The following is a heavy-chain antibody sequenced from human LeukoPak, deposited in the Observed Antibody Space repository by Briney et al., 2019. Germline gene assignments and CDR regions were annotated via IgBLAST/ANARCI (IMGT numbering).Heavy chain of an antibody. CDR3: AKEGIAVASFDY. V-gene: IGHV3-23*01. J-gene: IGHJ4*02. CDR2: ISGGGGYT. Sequence: GGSLRLSCAASGFTFSSYAMSWVRQGPGKGLEWVSAISGGGGYTFYADSVKGRFTISRDNSKNTLYLQMNSLRAEDTAVYYCAKEGIAVASFDYWGQGILVTVSS. CDR1: GFTFSSYA. D-gene: IGHD6-19*01.